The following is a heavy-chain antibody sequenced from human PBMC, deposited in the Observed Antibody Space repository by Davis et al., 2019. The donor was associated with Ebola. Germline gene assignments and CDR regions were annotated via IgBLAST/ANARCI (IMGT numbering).Heavy chain of an antibody. D-gene: IGHD3-22*01. CDR2: INSDGSST. CDR1: GFTFSSYW. CDR3: AKETQDYYDSSGYYRTYYFDY. V-gene: IGHV3-74*01. J-gene: IGHJ4*02. Sequence: HTGGSLRLSCAASGFTFSSYWMHWVRQAPGKGLVWVSRINSDGSSTSYADSVKGRFTISRDNAKNTLYLQMNSLRAEDTAVYYCAKETQDYYDSSGYYRTYYFDYWGQGTLVTVSS.